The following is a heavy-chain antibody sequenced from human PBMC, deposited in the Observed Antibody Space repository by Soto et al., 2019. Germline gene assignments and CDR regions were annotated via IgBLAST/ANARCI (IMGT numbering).Heavy chain of an antibody. J-gene: IGHJ4*02. CDR1: GGSISSGGYY. Sequence: SETLSLTCTVSGGSISSGGYYWSWIRQHPGKGLEWIGYISYSGSTYYNPSLKSRLTISVDTSKNQFSLKLSSVTAADTAVYYCARVGVTMVRGVISNYFDYWGQGTLVTVS. V-gene: IGHV4-31*03. CDR2: ISYSGST. D-gene: IGHD3-10*01. CDR3: ARVGVTMVRGVISNYFDY.